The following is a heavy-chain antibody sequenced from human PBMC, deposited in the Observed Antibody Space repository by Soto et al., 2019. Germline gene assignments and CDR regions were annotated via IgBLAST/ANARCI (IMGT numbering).Heavy chain of an antibody. D-gene: IGHD2-2*01. Sequence: ESGGGVVPPGRSLRLSCGTSGFSFSSYVLHWVRQAPGKGLEWVAVLSYYERDKYYADSVKGRFTISRDNSKNTLYLQMNSLRAEDTAVYYCAREGSGDAYNAGGAMDYWGQGTLVTVSS. J-gene: IGHJ4*02. CDR1: GFSFSSYV. CDR3: AREGSGDAYNAGGAMDY. V-gene: IGHV3-30*03. CDR2: LSYYERDK.